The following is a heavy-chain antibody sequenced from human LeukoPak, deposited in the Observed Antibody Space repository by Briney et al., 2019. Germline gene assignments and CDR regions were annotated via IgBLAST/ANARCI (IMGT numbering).Heavy chain of an antibody. J-gene: IGHJ5*02. V-gene: IGHV4-38-2*02. CDR3: ARGLRTSNNWFDP. CDR1: GYSISSGHY. Sequence: SETLSLTCTVSGYSISSGHYWGWIRPPPGKGLEWVGSIYHSESTYYNPSLKSRVTISVDTSKNQFSLKLSSVTAADTAVYYFARGLRTSNNWFDPWGQGTLVTVSS. D-gene: IGHD2-2*01. CDR2: IYHSEST.